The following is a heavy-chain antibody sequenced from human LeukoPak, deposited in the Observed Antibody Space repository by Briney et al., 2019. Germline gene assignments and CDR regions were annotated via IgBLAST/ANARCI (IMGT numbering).Heavy chain of an antibody. CDR2: IDPGDSDT. V-gene: IGHV5-51*01. Sequence: GESLKISCKGSGYSFTSYWIGWGRPMPGKGMECMGIIDPGDSDTIYSPSFQGQVTISADKSISTAYLQGSSLKASDTAMYYCASQGYCSSTSCYRAGYYYYGMDVWGQGTTVTVSS. D-gene: IGHD2-2*02. CDR1: GYSFTSYW. J-gene: IGHJ6*02. CDR3: ASQGYCSSTSCYRAGYYYYGMDV.